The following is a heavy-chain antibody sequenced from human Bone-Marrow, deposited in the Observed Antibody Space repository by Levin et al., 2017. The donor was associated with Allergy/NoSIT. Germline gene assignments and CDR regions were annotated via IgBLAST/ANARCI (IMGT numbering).Heavy chain of an antibody. V-gene: IGHV1-18*01. CDR1: GYTFTSYG. Sequence: ASVKVSCKASGYTFTSYGISWVRQAPGQGLEWMGWISAYNGNTNYAQKLQGRVTMTTDTSTSTAYMELRSLRSDDTAVYYCARDRPYDFWSGYLGSYYYDYGMDGWGQGTTVTVSS. D-gene: IGHD3-3*01. CDR2: ISAYNGNT. J-gene: IGHJ6*02. CDR3: ARDRPYDFWSGYLGSYYYDYGMDG.